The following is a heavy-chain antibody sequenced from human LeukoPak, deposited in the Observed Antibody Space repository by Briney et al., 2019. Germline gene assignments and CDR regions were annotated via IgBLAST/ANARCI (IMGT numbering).Heavy chain of an antibody. D-gene: IGHD4-11*01. V-gene: IGHV3-43D*03. CDR3: AKGRSNCENYYYYYYMDV. CDR2: ISWDGGST. Sequence: GGSLRLSCAASGFTFDDYAMHWVRQAPGKGLEWVSLISWDGGSTYYADSVKRRLTISRDNSKSSLYLQMSSVRAEDTALYYCAKGRSNCENYYYYYYMDVWGKGTTVTVSS. J-gene: IGHJ6*03. CDR1: GFTFDDYA.